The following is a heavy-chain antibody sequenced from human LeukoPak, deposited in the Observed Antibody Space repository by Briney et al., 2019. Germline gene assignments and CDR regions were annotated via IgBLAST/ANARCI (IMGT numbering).Heavy chain of an antibody. CDR1: AFTFSGYG. CDR3: TRYDSSRFVP. D-gene: IGHD3-3*01. CDR2: IAYDGSRK. V-gene: IGHV3-30*03. Sequence: GGSLRLSCAAPAFTFSGYGMHWVRPAPGQGLERVTGIAYDGSRKHYADSVRGRFTISRDNSRNTMDLQMNSLRVEDTAVYHCTRYDSSRFVPWGEGTLVIVSS. J-gene: IGHJ5*02.